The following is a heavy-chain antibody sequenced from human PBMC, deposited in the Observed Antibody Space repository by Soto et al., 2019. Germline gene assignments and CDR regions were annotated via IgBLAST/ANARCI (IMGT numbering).Heavy chain of an antibody. V-gene: IGHV3-23*01. CDR1: GFTFTSYA. CDR2: IGTKSGDT. J-gene: IGHJ4*02. Sequence: GSLRLSCAASGFTFTSYAMTWFCQAPGKGLEWVSSIGTKSGDTLYAESVQGRFTISRDNSKNTVYLQMNSLRAEDTAVYYCAKRSPRGAYYFDVWRQGTLVTVSS. CDR3: AKRSPRGAYYFDV.